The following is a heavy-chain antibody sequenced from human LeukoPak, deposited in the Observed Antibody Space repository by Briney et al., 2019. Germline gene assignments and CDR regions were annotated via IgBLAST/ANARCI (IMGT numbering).Heavy chain of an antibody. D-gene: IGHD4-17*01. J-gene: IGHJ4*02. V-gene: IGHV4-34*01. CDR3: ARALDTRGDYVLDY. Sequence: PSETLSLTCAVYGGSFSGYYWSWIRQPPGKGLEWIGEINHSGSTNYNPSLKSRVTISVDTSKNQFSLKLSSVPAADTAVYYCARALDTRGDYVLDYWGQGTPVPVSS. CDR2: INHSGST. CDR1: GGSFSGYY.